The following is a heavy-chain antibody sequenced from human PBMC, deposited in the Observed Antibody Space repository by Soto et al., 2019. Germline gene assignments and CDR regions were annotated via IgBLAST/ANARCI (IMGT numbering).Heavy chain of an antibody. CDR2: IIPIFGTA. CDR3: ASAYSGSWGADKYFQH. Sequence: SVKVSCKASGGTFSSYAISWVRQAPGQGLEWMGGIIPIFGTANYAQKFQGRVTITADESTSTAYMELSSLRSEDTAVYYCASAYSGSWGADKYFQHWGQGTLVTVSS. D-gene: IGHD1-26*01. J-gene: IGHJ1*01. V-gene: IGHV1-69*13. CDR1: GGTFSSYA.